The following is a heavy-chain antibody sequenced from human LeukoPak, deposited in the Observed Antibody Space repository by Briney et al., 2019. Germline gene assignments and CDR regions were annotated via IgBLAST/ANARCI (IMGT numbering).Heavy chain of an antibody. CDR1: GFTHSSYW. CDR2: INQDGSEK. V-gene: IGHV3-7*01. D-gene: IGHD4-17*01. Sequence: PGGSLRLSCAASGFTHSSYWMSWVRQAPGKGLEWVANINQDGSEKYYVDSVRGRFTISRDNAKNSLYLPMNSLRAEDTAVYYRARGHGDYDYWGQGTLVTVSS. J-gene: IGHJ4*02. CDR3: ARGHGDYDY.